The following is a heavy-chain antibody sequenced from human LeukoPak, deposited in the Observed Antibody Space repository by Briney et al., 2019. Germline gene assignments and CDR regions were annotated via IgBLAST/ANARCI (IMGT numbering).Heavy chain of an antibody. J-gene: IGHJ4*02. Sequence: SETLSLTXTVSGGSISSYYWSWLRQPPGKGLEWIGYVYFSGSTNYSPSLTNYNPSLKSRATISGDTSKNQFSLKLSSVTAADTAVYYCARVPGYDFWSGYYDYWGQGTLVTVSS. CDR3: ARVPGYDFWSGYYDY. CDR2: VYFSGSTNYSPSLT. D-gene: IGHD3-3*01. CDR1: GGSISSYY. V-gene: IGHV4-59*12.